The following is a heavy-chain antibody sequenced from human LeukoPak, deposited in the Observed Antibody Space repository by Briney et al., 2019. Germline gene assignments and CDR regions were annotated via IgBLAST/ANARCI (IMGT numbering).Heavy chain of an antibody. CDR3: AKASGSVYGSEFFDY. CDR2: ISYDGSNK. V-gene: IGHV3-30*18. Sequence: GGSLRLSCAASGFTFSSYGMHWVRQAPGKGLEWVAVISYDGSNKYYADSVKGRFTVSRDNSKNTLLLQMNSLRAEDTAVYFCAKASGSVYGSEFFDYWGQGTLVTVSS. J-gene: IGHJ4*02. D-gene: IGHD3-10*01. CDR1: GFTFSSYG.